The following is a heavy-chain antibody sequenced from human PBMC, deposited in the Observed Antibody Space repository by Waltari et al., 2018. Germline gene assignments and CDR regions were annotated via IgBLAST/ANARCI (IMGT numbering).Heavy chain of an antibody. J-gene: IGHJ6*02. V-gene: IGHV3-7*04. CDR3: ARGPY. CDR1: GFTFSSSW. D-gene: IGHD2-21*01. Sequence: EVRLVESVGGLVQPGGSLRLSCAASGFTFSSSWMSWVRQAPGKGLGWVASIKEDGSERYYVDSAKGRSTISRDNAKTSLFLQMNSLRVEDTAVYYCARGPYWGQGTTVTVSS. CDR2: IKEDGSER.